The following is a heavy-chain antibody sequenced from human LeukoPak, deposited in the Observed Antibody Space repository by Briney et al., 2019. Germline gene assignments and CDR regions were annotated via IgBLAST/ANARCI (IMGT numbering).Heavy chain of an antibody. D-gene: IGHD4-23*01. CDR1: GGSFSGYY. Sequence: SETLSLTCAVYGGSFSGYYWSWIRQPPGKGLEWLGEINHRGSTNYNPSLKSRVTISVDTSKNQFSLKLSYVTAADAAVYYCARVMTTVVTPARKKENYYYYYMDVWGKGTTVTVSS. CDR2: INHRGST. CDR3: ARVMTTVVTPARKKENYYYYYMDV. V-gene: IGHV4-34*01. J-gene: IGHJ6*03.